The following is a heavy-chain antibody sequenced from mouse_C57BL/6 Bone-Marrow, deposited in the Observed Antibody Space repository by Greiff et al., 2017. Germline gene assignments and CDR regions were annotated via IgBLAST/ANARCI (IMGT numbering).Heavy chain of an antibody. CDR1: GFSLTSYG. CDR2: IWSGGST. J-gene: IGHJ4*01. V-gene: IGHV2-2*01. D-gene: IGHD6-1*01. CDR3: ARKRGHSYAMDY. Sequence: QVQLQQSGPGLVQPSQSLSITCTVSGFSLTSYGVHWVRQSPGKGLEWLGVIWSGGSTDYNAAFISRLSISKDNSKSQVFVKMNSLQAEDTAIYYGARKRGHSYAMDYGGQGTSVTVSS.